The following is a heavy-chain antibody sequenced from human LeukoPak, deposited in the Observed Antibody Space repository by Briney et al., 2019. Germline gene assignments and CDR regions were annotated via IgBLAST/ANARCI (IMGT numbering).Heavy chain of an antibody. Sequence: GGSLRLSCAASGFTFSSYAMSWVRQAPGKGLEWVSAISGSGGSTYYADSVKGRFTISRDNAKNSLYLQMNSLRAEDTAVYYCARGGEMATITNWFDPWGQGTLVTVSS. D-gene: IGHD5-24*01. J-gene: IGHJ5*02. CDR2: ISGSGGST. CDR1: GFTFSSYA. V-gene: IGHV3-23*01. CDR3: ARGGEMATITNWFDP.